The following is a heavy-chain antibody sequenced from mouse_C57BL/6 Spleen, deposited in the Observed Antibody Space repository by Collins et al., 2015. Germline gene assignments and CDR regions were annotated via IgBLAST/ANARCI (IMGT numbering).Heavy chain of an antibody. CDR2: IYPGDGDT. CDR3: ARDYGSSGAY. V-gene: IGHV1-80*01. Sequence: QVQLQQSGAELVRPGSSVKISCKASGYAFSSYWMNWVKQRPGQGLEWIGQIYPGDGDTNYNGKFEGKATLTADKSSSTAYMQLSSLTSEDSAVYFCARDYGSSGAYWGQGTLVTVSA. CDR1: GYAFSSYW. D-gene: IGHD1-1*01. J-gene: IGHJ3*01.